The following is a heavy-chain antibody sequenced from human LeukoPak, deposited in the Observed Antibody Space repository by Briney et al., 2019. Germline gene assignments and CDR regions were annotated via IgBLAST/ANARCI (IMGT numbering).Heavy chain of an antibody. V-gene: IGHV4-59*01. J-gene: IGHJ6*02. D-gene: IGHD3-9*01. Sequence: PSETLSLTCTVSGGSISSYYWSWIRQPPGKGLEWIGYIYYSGSTNYNPSLKSRVTISVDTSKNQFSLKLSSVTAADTAVYYCARIHYDILTGYLDGGMDVWGQGTTVTVSS. CDR3: ARIHYDILTGYLDGGMDV. CDR2: IYYSGST. CDR1: GGSISSYY.